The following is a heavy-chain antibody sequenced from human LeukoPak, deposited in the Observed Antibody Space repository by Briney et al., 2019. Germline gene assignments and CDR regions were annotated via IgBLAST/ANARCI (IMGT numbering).Heavy chain of an antibody. CDR2: IKTDGSEK. J-gene: IGHJ4*02. V-gene: IGHV3-7*01. CDR3: ARAGFPVYDRSGSGGVYFDY. D-gene: IGHD3-22*01. CDR1: GFTFSSYW. Sequence: GGALRLSCAASGFTFSSYWMSWVRQAPGKGLEWVANIKTDGSEKIYVDSLKGRFTISRDNAKNSLYLQMNSLRAEDTAIYYCARAGFPVYDRSGSGGVYFDYWGQGSLVTVSS.